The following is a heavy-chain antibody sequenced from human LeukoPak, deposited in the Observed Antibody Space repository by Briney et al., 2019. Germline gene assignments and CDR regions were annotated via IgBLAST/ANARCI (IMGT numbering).Heavy chain of an antibody. D-gene: IGHD3-10*01. Sequence: GGSLRLSCAASGFTFNIYWIHWVRQAPGTGLVWVSRINSDGSNTIYADSVKGRFTISRDNVKNTVYLQMNSLRAEDTAVYYCARDLYYFGSGSFVPGLPDYWGQGTLVTVSS. CDR1: GFTFNIYW. CDR3: ARDLYYFGSGSFVPGLPDY. CDR2: INSDGSNT. J-gene: IGHJ4*02. V-gene: IGHV3-74*01.